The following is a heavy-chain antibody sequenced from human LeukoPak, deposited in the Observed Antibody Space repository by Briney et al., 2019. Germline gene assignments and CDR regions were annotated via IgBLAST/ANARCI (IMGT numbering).Heavy chain of an antibody. CDR1: RGSISSSSYY. CDR3: ARHYGDYRYYFDY. CDR2: IYYSGST. V-gene: IGHV4-39*01. Sequence: SETLSLTCIVSRGSISSSSYYWGWIRQPPGKGLEWIGSIYYSGSTYYNPSLKSRVTISVDTSKNQFSLKLSSVTAADTAVYYCARHYGDYRYYFDYWGQGTLVTVSS. D-gene: IGHD4-17*01. J-gene: IGHJ4*02.